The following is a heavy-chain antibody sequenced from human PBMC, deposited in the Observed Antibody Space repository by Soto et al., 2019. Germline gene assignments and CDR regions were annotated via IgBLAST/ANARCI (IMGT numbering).Heavy chain of an antibody. CDR1: GFTFSSYA. CDR3: AKDREDSSGYDYDY. V-gene: IGHV3-23*01. Sequence: PGGSLRLSCAASGFTFSSYAMSWVRQAPGKGLEWVSAISGSGGSTYYADSVKGRFTISRDNSKNTLYLQMNSLRAEDTALYYCAKDREDSSGYDYDYWGQGTLVTVSS. D-gene: IGHD3-22*01. CDR2: ISGSGGST. J-gene: IGHJ4*02.